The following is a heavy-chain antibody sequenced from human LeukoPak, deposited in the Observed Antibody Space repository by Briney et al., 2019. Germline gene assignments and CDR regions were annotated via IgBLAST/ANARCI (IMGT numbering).Heavy chain of an antibody. V-gene: IGHV4-31*03. D-gene: IGHD2-15*01. CDR1: GGSISSGGYY. J-gene: IGHJ4*02. Sequence: PSETLSLTCTVSGGSISSGGYYWSWIRQHPGKGLEWTGYIYYSGSTYYNPSLKSRVTISVDTSMNQFSLKLSSVTAADTAVYYCARHGDCSSSSCYVTWFDYWGQGTLVTVSS. CDR3: ARHGDCSSSSCYVTWFDY. CDR2: IYYSGST.